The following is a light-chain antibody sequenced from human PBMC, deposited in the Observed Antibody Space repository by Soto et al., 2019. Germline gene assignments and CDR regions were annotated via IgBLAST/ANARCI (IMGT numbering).Light chain of an antibody. CDR3: HQRQSWPRT. CDR1: QCINTR. V-gene: IGKV3-11*01. J-gene: IGKJ1*01. CDR2: QTS. Sequence: EIVLTQSPATLSSFPGDRVTLSCRASQCINTRLAWYQHRHGEAPSLLIYQTSIRAAGIPARFSASGSGTYFTLTIRDEQPEDFAFYYCHQRQSWPRTFGQGTKVDI.